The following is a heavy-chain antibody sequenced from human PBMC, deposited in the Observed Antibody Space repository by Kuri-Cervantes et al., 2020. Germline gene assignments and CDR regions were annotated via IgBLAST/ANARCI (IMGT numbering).Heavy chain of an antibody. V-gene: IGHV3-74*01. D-gene: IGHD2-21*02. J-gene: IGHJ4*02. CDR2: INSDGSST. CDR3: ASLGDCYNCNRYY. CDR1: GFCFSSYW. Sequence: GGSLRLSCAASGFCFSSYWMHWVRQAPGKGLVWVSRINSDGSSTSYADSVKGRFTISRDNAKNTLYLQMNSLRAEDTAVYYCASLGDCYNCNRYYWGQGTLVTVSS.